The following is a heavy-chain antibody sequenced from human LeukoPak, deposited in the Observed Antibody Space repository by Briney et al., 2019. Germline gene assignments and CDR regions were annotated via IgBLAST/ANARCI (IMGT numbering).Heavy chain of an antibody. J-gene: IGHJ5*02. CDR1: GDSVSSNRAT. Sequence: SQTLSLTCAISGDSVSSNRATWNWTRQSPSGGLEWLGRTYYRANWYNDSALSVKSRITINADTSKNQFSLQLNSVTPEDTAVYYCARGVEKWFDPWGQGTLVTVSS. CDR3: ARGVEKWFDP. V-gene: IGHV6-1*01. D-gene: IGHD2-21*01. CDR2: TYYRANWYN.